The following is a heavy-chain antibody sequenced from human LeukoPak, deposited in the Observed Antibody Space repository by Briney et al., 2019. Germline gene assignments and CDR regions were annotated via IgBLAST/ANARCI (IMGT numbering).Heavy chain of an antibody. CDR1: GFTFSNYA. V-gene: IGHV3-30-3*01. CDR2: ISYRGNNA. J-gene: IGHJ4*02. Sequence: PGRSLRLSCSASGFTFSNYAMYWVRQAPGKGLEWVAVISYRGNNAYYADSMEGRFTVSRDNSKNTLYLQMNSLRAEDTAMYYCSRAPNSSTWLIGGGFDYWGQGTLVTVSS. D-gene: IGHD6-13*01. CDR3: SRAPNSSTWLIGGGFDY.